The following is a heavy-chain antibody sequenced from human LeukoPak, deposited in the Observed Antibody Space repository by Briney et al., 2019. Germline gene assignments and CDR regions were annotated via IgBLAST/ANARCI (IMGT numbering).Heavy chain of an antibody. CDR1: GLTFINAW. J-gene: IGHJ4*02. CDR2: IRSKTDGGTT. CDR3: ATAYVQGSGWAFGY. D-gene: IGHD6-19*01. V-gene: IGHV3-15*01. Sequence: NPGGALRLSCAASGLTFINAWMTWVRQAPGKGLEWVARIRSKTDGGTTEYATPVKGRFTISRDDSNSALYLQMSSLKIEDTAVYYCATAYVQGSGWAFGYWGQGRLVTVSS.